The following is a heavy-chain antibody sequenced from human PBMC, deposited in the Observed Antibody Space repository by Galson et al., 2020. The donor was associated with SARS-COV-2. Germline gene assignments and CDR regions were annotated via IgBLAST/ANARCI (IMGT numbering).Heavy chain of an antibody. CDR1: GFTFSSYW. CDR3: ARELHYYGSGRVSGAFDI. Sequence: GGSLRLSCAASGFTFSSYWMSWVRQAPGKGMEWVANIKQDGSEKYYVDSVKGRFTISRDNAKNSLYLQMNSLRAEDTAVYYCARELHYYGSGRVSGAFDIWGQGTMVTVSS. D-gene: IGHD3-10*01. CDR2: IKQDGSEK. J-gene: IGHJ3*02. V-gene: IGHV3-7*01.